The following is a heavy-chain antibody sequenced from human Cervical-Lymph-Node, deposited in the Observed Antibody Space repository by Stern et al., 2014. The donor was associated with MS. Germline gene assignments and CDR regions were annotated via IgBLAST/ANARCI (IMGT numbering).Heavy chain of an antibody. V-gene: IGHV3-30-3*01. J-gene: IGHJ4*02. CDR2: ISYDGSKK. D-gene: IGHD6-19*01. CDR3: ARVVAVAGTSFDY. CDR1: GFTFRSYA. Sequence: DQLVESGGGVVQPGRSLRLSCAASGFTFRSYAMHWVRQAPGKGLEWVALISYDGSKKYYAESAKGRFTISIDNSENTVYLQMNSLRAEDTAVYYCARVVAVAGTSFDYWGQGTAVTVSS.